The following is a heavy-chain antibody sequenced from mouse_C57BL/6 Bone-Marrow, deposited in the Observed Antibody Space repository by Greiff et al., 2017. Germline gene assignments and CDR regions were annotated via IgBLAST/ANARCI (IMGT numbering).Heavy chain of an antibody. D-gene: IGHD1-1*01. Sequence: QVQLQQSGAELVRPGTSVKVSCKASGYAFTNYLIEWVKQRPGQGLEWIGVINPGSGGTNYNEKFKGKATLTADKSSSTAYMQLSSLTSEDSAVYFCARYYFNYYGSSVDYWGQGTTLTVSS. CDR3: ARYYFNYYGSSVDY. CDR2: INPGSGGT. CDR1: GYAFTNYL. V-gene: IGHV1-54*01. J-gene: IGHJ2*01.